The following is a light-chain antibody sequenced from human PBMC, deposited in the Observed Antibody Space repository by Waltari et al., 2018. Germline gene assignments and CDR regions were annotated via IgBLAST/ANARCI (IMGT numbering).Light chain of an antibody. J-gene: IGLJ2*01. CDR3: CSYAGSSTLV. Sequence: SALTQPASVSGSPGQSITISCTGTSSDVGSSKLVSWYQQHPGKAPKLMIYEVSKRPSGVSNRFSGSKSGNTASLTISGLQAEDEADYYCCSYAGSSTLVFGGGTKLTVL. CDR2: EVS. CDR1: SSDVGSSKL. V-gene: IGLV2-23*02.